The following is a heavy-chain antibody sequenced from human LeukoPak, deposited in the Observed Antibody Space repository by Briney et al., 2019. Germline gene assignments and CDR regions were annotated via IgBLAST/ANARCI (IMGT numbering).Heavy chain of an antibody. CDR3: ARDSSGSYQLAEENAFDI. CDR2: IYYSGST. D-gene: IGHD1-26*01. Sequence: PSETLSLTCTVSGGSISSYYWSWIRQPPGKGLEWIGYIYYSGSTNYNPSLKSRVTISVDTSKNQFSLKLSSVTAADTAVYYCARDSSGSYQLAEENAFDIWAKGQWSPSLQ. J-gene: IGHJ3*02. V-gene: IGHV4-59*01. CDR1: GGSISSYY.